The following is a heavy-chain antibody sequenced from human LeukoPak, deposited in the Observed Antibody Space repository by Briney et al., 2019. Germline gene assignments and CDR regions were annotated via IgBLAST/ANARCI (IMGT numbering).Heavy chain of an antibody. CDR1: GFTFSSYA. CDR3: ARVRGLVVPAAILLRWFDP. CDR2: ISYDGSNK. D-gene: IGHD2-2*01. J-gene: IGHJ5*02. Sequence: GGSLRLSCAASGFTFSSYAMHWVRQAPGKGLEWVAVISYDGSNKYYADSVKGRFTISRDNSKNTLYLQMNSLRAEDTAVYYCARVRGLVVPAAILLRWFDPWGQGTLVTVSS. V-gene: IGHV3-30-3*01.